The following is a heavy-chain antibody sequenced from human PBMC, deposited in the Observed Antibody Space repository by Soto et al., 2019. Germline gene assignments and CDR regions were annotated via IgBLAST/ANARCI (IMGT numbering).Heavy chain of an antibody. D-gene: IGHD6-25*01. J-gene: IGHJ5*02. Sequence: QVQLVESGGAGVHPGRSLKPPCAAPKSTSRGVAMPWVGQPPGRGLGGVATISYGGTDKFYADSVKGRFIISRDNSNNTLYLQMNSLRTDDTAVYYCATDWGYSSDFNWFDPWGQGTLVTVSS. CDR1: KSTSRGVA. CDR2: ISYGGTDK. CDR3: ATDWGYSSDFNWFDP. V-gene: IGHV3-30*04.